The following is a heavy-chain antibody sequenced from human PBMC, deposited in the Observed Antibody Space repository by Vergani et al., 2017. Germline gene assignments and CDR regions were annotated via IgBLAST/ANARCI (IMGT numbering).Heavy chain of an antibody. Sequence: QVQLQESGPGLVKPSETLSLTCTASGDSISSYYWSWIRQPPGKGLEWIGYIYYSGSTDYNPSLKSRVTISVDTSKNQFSLRLSSVTAAATAVYYCARDRGDTAMPDYFDYWGQGTLVTVSS. V-gene: IGHV4-59*01. CDR3: ARDRGDTAMPDYFDY. CDR1: GDSISSYY. J-gene: IGHJ4*02. D-gene: IGHD5-18*01. CDR2: IYYSGST.